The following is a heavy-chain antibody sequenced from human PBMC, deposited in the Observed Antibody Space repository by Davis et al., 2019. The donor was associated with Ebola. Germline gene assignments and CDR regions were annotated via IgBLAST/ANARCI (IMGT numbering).Heavy chain of an antibody. J-gene: IGHJ6*02. D-gene: IGHD4-17*01. CDR2: ISSGGST. CDR1: GFTVSSNY. V-gene: IGHV3-66*01. CDR3: ARDQMVDYGYRRDYYGMDV. Sequence: PGGSLRLSCAASGFTVSSNYMSWVRQAPGKGLEWVSVISSGGSTYYADPVKGRFTISRDNAKNSLYLQMNSLRAEDTAVYYCARDQMVDYGYRRDYYGMDVWGQGTTVTVSS.